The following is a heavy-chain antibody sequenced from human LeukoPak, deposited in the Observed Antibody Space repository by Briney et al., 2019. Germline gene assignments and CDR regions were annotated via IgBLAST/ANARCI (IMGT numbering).Heavy chain of an antibody. D-gene: IGHD3-10*01. CDR3: ARESGVLLWFGEPRYFDY. Sequence: PGGSLRLSCTASGFTFGDYAMSWFRQAPGKGLEWVSFIRSRAYGGTTEYAASVKGRFTISRDNAKNSLYLQMNSLRAEDTAVYYCARESGVLLWFGEPRYFDYWGQGTLVTVSS. J-gene: IGHJ4*02. CDR1: GFTFGDYA. CDR2: IRSRAYGGTT. V-gene: IGHV3-49*03.